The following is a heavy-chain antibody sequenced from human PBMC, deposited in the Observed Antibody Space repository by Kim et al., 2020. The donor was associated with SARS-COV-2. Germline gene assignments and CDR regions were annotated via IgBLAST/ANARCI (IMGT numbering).Heavy chain of an antibody. D-gene: IGHD3-10*01. J-gene: IGHJ6*02. Sequence: SETLSLTCTVSGGSISSSSYYWGWIRQPPGQGLEWIGSFYYSGSTYYNPSLKSRVTISVDTSKNQFSLKLRSATAADTAVYYCARSGSGSGSYYFLYYGMDVWGQGTTVTVSS. V-gene: IGHV4-39*01. CDR2: FYYSGST. CDR3: ARSGSGSGSYYFLYYGMDV. CDR1: GGSISSSSYY.